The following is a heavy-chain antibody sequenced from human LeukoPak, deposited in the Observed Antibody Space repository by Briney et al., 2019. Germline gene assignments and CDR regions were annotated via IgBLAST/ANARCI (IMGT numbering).Heavy chain of an antibody. D-gene: IGHD3-22*01. Sequence: PGGSLRLSCAASGFTVSSNYMSWVRQAPGKGLEWVSVIYSGGSTYYADSVKGRFTISRDNSKNTLYLQMNSLRAGDTAVYYCAKGDKRITMIVVVIPFDYWGQGTLVTVSS. J-gene: IGHJ4*02. CDR3: AKGDKRITMIVVVIPFDY. V-gene: IGHV3-53*01. CDR2: IYSGGST. CDR1: GFTVSSNY.